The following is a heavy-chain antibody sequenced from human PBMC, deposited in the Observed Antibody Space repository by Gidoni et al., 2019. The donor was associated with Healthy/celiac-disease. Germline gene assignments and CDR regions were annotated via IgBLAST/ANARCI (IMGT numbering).Heavy chain of an antibody. Sequence: KFQGRVTITADKSTSTAYMELSSLRSEDTAVYYCAREERVVITTSWFDPWGQGTLVTVSS. V-gene: IGHV1-69*04. CDR3: AREERVVITTSWFDP. J-gene: IGHJ5*02. D-gene: IGHD3-22*01.